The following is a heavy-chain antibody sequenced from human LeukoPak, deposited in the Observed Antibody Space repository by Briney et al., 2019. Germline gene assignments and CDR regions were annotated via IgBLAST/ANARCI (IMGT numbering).Heavy chain of an antibody. CDR2: INPNSGGT. V-gene: IGHV1-2*02. Sequence: ASVKVSCKASGYTFTGYYMHWVRQAPGQGLEWMGWINPNSGGTNYAQKFQGRFTISRDNSKNSLYLQMNSLRTEDTALYYCAKDTRGIIYDYVWGADYWGQGTLVTVSS. CDR1: GYTFTGYY. CDR3: AKDTRGIIYDYVWGADY. J-gene: IGHJ4*02. D-gene: IGHD3-16*01.